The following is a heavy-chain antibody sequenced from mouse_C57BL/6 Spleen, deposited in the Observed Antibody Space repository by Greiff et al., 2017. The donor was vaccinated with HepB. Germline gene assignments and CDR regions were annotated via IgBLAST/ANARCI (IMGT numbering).Heavy chain of an antibody. Sequence: QVQLQQPGTELVKPGASVKLSCKASGYTFTSYWMPWVKRRPGQGLEWIGNINPRNGGTNYNEKFKSKATLPVDKSSSTAYMQLSSLTSEDSAVYYCARGYYDYGGFAYWGQGTLVTVSA. CDR2: INPRNGGT. V-gene: IGHV1-53*01. CDR1: GYTFTSYW. CDR3: ARGYYDYGGFAY. D-gene: IGHD2-4*01. J-gene: IGHJ3*01.